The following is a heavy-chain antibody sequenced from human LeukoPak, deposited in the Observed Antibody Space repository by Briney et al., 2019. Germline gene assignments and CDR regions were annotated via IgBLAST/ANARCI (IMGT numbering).Heavy chain of an antibody. CDR1: GGSFSGYY. D-gene: IGHD2-2*02. J-gene: IGHJ6*02. CDR2: INHSGSP. V-gene: IGHV4-34*01. CDR3: ARGARCSSTSCYTVVYYYYGMDV. Sequence: SETLSLTCAVYGGSFSGYYWSWIRQPPGKGLEWIGEINHSGSPNYNPSLKSRVTISVDTSKNQFSLKLSSVTAADTAVYCCARGARCSSTSCYTVVYYYYGMDVWGQGTTVTVSS.